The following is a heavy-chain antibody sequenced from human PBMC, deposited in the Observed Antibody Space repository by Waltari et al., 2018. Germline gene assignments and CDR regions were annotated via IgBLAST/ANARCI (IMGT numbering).Heavy chain of an antibody. CDR3: ARNTGQDWHPLGGYLYYFDY. D-gene: IGHD1-26*01. J-gene: IGHJ4*02. Sequence: QVQLQESGPGLVKPSQTLSLTCAVSGASTSAGEHYWSWIRQSQGQGLEWIGYIHRRSITKYHPPLACRVTIAGESTNRFSLELTSVTAADTAVYYCARNTGQDWHPLGGYLYYFDYWGQGALVTVSS. CDR1: GASTSAGEHY. V-gene: IGHV4-30-4*01. CDR2: IHRRSIT.